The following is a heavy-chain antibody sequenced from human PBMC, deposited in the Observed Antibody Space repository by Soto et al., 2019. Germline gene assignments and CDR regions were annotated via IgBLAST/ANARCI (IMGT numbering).Heavy chain of an antibody. CDR1: GGPFSSYA. J-gene: IGHJ5*02. V-gene: IGHV1-69*13. CDR3: ARDIGPYGGPVNWSDP. D-gene: IGHD4-17*01. CDR2: IIPIFGTA. Sequence: SVKVYFKASGGPFSSYAISLVRRAPGQGLEWTGGIIPIFGTANYAQKFQGRVTITADESTSTAYMELSSLRSEDTAVYYCARDIGPYGGPVNWSDPWGQGTMVTVSS.